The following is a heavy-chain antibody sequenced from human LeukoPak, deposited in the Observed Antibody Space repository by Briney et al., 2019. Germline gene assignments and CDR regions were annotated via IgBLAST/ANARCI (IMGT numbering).Heavy chain of an antibody. Sequence: GGSLRPSCAASGFTFNSYAIHWVRQAPGKGLEWVAVISYDGSNKYYAESVKGRFTISRDNSKNTLYLQMNSLRAEDTAVYYCAKEKEVCSSTSCYVPSDYWGQGTLVTVSS. D-gene: IGHD2-2*01. CDR1: GFTFNSYA. CDR3: AKEKEVCSSTSCYVPSDY. CDR2: ISYDGSNK. J-gene: IGHJ4*02. V-gene: IGHV3-30*04.